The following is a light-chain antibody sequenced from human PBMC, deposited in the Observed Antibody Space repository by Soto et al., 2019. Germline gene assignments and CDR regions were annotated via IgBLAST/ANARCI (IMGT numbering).Light chain of an antibody. CDR3: SSYTSSSTWV. CDR1: DSDVGGYEY. V-gene: IGLV2-14*03. Sequence: QLVLTQPASVSGSPGQSIIISCTGTDSDVGGYEYVSWYQQHPGKVPKLMIYDVIHRPSGVSHRFSGSKSGNTASLTISGLQAEDEADYYCSSYTSSSTWVFGGGTKLTVL. J-gene: IGLJ3*02. CDR2: DVI.